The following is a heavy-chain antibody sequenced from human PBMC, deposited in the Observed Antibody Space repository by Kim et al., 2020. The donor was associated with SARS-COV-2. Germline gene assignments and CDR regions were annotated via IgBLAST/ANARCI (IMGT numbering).Heavy chain of an antibody. D-gene: IGHD6-13*01. J-gene: IGHJ5*02. Sequence: VKGRFTISRDNSKNTLYLQMNSLRAEDTAVYYCARRVGYSSSWYRNWFDPWGQGTLVTVSS. CDR3: ARRVGYSSSWYRNWFDP. V-gene: IGHV3-30*07.